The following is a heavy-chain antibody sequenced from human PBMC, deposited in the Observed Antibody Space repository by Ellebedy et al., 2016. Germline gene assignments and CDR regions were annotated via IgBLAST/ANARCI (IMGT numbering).Heavy chain of an antibody. J-gene: IGHJ4*02. CDR3: AREASGIVGATSFDY. Sequence: ASVKVSCKASGYTFTSYAMHWVRQAPGQRLEWMGWINAGNGNTKYSQKFQGRVTITRDTSASTAYMELSSLRSEATAVYYCAREASGIVGATSFDYWGQGTLVTVSS. V-gene: IGHV1-3*01. D-gene: IGHD1-26*01. CDR2: INAGNGNT. CDR1: GYTFTSYA.